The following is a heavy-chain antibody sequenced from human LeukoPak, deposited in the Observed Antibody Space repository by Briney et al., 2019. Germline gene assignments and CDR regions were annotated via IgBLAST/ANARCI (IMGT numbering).Heavy chain of an antibody. D-gene: IGHD5-18*01. J-gene: IGHJ6*03. CDR1: GFTFSNAW. CDR2: IKSKTDGGTT. CDR3: TTDSPMWIQLWLASDYMDV. V-gene: IGHV3-15*01. Sequence: GGSLRLSCAASGFTFSNAWMSWVRQAPGKGLEWVGRIKSKTDGGTTDYAAPVKGRFTFSRDDSKNTLYLQMNSLKTEDAAVYYCTTDSPMWIQLWLASDYMDVWGKGTTVTVSS.